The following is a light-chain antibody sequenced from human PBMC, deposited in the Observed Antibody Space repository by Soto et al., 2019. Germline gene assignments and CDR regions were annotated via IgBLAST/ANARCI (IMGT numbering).Light chain of an antibody. V-gene: IGKV1-12*01. J-gene: IGKJ4*02. Sequence: DLQMTPSPSSVSASVGDSVSSTCRASQSISNWLAWYQQKPGRAPKLLIYTGSSLQSGAPSRFSGTGSGTAFTLTISSLQAEDVATYYCQQANSFPLTFRGGIKVEIK. CDR3: QQANSFPLT. CDR2: TGS. CDR1: QSISNW.